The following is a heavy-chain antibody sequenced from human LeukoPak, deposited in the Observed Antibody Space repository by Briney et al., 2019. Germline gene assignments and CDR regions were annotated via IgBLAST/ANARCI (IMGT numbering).Heavy chain of an antibody. CDR2: ISSSSSYT. Sequence: GGSLRLSCAASGFTFSDHYMSWIRQAPGKGLEWVSFISSSSSYTNFADSVKGRFTISRDNAKNSLYLQMNSLRAEDTAVYYCARGEWFGELHIDYWGQGTLVTVSS. V-gene: IGHV3-11*06. D-gene: IGHD3-10*01. CDR1: GFTFSDHY. J-gene: IGHJ4*02. CDR3: ARGEWFGELHIDY.